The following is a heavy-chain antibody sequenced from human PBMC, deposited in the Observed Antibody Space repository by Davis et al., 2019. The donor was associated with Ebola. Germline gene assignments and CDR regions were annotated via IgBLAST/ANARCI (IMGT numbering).Heavy chain of an antibody. CDR3: ARSRRVVVVAATRDRGGYNWFDP. Sequence: GGSLRLSCAVSGLTFSNYWMSWVRQAPGKGLEWVANIKQDGSEKYYVNSVKGRFIISRDNAKNSLYLQMNSLRAEDTAVYYCARSRRVVVVAATRDRGGYNWFDPWGQGTLVTVSS. D-gene: IGHD2-15*01. CDR1: GLTFSNYW. V-gene: IGHV3-7*01. CDR2: IKQDGSEK. J-gene: IGHJ5*02.